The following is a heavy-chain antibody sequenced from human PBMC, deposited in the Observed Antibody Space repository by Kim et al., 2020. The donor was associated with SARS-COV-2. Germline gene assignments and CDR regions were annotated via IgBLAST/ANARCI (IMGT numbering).Heavy chain of an antibody. D-gene: IGHD5-12*01. CDR1: GGSISSSNYY. J-gene: IGHJ3*02. CDR3: MRQPPDGYFAFDI. CDR2: INYSRTY. Sequence: SETLSLTCTVSGGSISSSNYYWAWHRQPQGKELEGIGSINYSRTYYYNLSLKSRITISVDTTRNQFSLKLTSVTAADAAVFYCMRQPPDGYFAFDIWGQGTVLGVSS. V-gene: IGHV4-39*01.